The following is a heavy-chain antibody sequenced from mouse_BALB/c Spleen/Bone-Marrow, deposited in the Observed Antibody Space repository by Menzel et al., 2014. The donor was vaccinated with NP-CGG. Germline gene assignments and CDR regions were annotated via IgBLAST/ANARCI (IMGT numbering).Heavy chain of an antibody. Sequence: QVQLQQSGPGLVAPSQSLSITCTVSGFSLTGYGVSWVRQPPGKGLEWLGMIWGDGSTDYNSALKSRLSINKDNSKSQVFLKMNSLQTDDTARYYCARDSFLITRALDYWGLGTSVTVSS. CDR2: IWGDGST. CDR3: ARDSFLITRALDY. D-gene: IGHD2-4*01. V-gene: IGHV2-6-7*01. J-gene: IGHJ4*01. CDR1: GFSLTGYG.